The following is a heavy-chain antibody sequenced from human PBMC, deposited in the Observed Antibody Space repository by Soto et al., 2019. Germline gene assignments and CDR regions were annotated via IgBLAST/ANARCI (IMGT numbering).Heavy chain of an antibody. V-gene: IGHV3-48*02. J-gene: IGHJ4*02. CDR1: GFTFSSYS. CDR3: ARDGMITFGGVIAFDY. D-gene: IGHD3-16*02. CDR2: ISSSSSTI. Sequence: ESGGGLVQPGGSLRLSCAASGFTFSSYSMNWVRQAPGKGLEWVSYISSSSSTIYYADSVKGRFTISRDNAKNSLYLQMNSLRDEDTAVYYCARDGMITFGGVIAFDYWGQGTLVTVSS.